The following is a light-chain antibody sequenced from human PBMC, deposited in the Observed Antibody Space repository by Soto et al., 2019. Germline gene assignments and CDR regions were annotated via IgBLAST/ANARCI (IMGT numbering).Light chain of an antibody. CDR1: SSDVGGYNY. J-gene: IGLJ2*01. V-gene: IGLV2-8*01. Sequence: QSVLTQPPSASGSLGQSVTISCTGTSSDVGGYNYVSWHQQHPGKAPKVMIYVVTKRPPGVPDRFSGSKSGNTASLTVSGLQAEDEADYYCSSFAGGGNPVLLGGGTKLTVL. CDR3: SSFAGGGNPVL. CDR2: VVT.